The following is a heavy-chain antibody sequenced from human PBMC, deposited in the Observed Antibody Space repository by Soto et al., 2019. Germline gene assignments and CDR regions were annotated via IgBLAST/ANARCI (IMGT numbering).Heavy chain of an antibody. CDR3: ARDLGSSSSLDYYYMDV. CDR2: MNPNSGNT. CDR1: GYTFTSYD. D-gene: IGHD6-6*01. Sequence: QVQLVQSGAEVKKPGASVKVSCKASGYTFTSYDINWVRQATGQGLEWMGWMNPNSGNTGYAQKFQGRVTMTRNTSISTAYMELSSLRSEDTAVYYCARDLGSSSSLDYYYMDVWGKGTTVTVSS. J-gene: IGHJ6*03. V-gene: IGHV1-8*01.